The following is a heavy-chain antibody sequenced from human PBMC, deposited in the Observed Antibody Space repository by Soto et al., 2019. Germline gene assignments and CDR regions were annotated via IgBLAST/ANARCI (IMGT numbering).Heavy chain of an antibody. Sequence: SETLSLTCTVSGGSVSSGSYYWSWIRQPPGKGLEWIGYIYYSGSTNYNPSLKSRVTISVDTSKNQFSLKLSSVTAADTAVYYCARGDSSSWYFRFRFFDYWGQGTLVTVSS. CDR1: GGSVSSGSYY. V-gene: IGHV4-61*01. D-gene: IGHD6-13*01. J-gene: IGHJ4*02. CDR2: IYYSGST. CDR3: ARGDSSSWYFRFRFFDY.